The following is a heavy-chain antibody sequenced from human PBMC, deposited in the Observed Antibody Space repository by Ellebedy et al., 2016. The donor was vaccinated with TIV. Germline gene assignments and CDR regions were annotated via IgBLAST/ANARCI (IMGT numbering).Heavy chain of an antibody. J-gene: IGHJ6*02. CDR2: ISSSSGYR. D-gene: IGHD4/OR15-4a*01. Sequence: GESLKISCAASGFTFSSYSMNWVRQAPGKGLEWVSSISSSSGYRYYADSVKGRFTISRDNAKNSLYLQMNSLRAEDTAVYYCARVYGDYRMDVWGQGTTVNVSS. CDR1: GFTFSSYS. V-gene: IGHV3-21*01. CDR3: ARVYGDYRMDV.